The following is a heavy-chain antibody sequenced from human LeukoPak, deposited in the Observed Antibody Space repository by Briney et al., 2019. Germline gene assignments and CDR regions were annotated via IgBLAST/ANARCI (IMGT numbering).Heavy chain of an antibody. CDR1: GYTFTGYY. D-gene: IGHD3-3*01. CDR3: ARDGSYDFWSGYRGGFDY. CDR2: INPNSGGT. J-gene: IGHJ4*02. V-gene: IGHV1-2*02. Sequence: ALVKVSCKASGYTFTGYYMHWVRQAPGQGLEWVGWINPNSGGTNYAQKFQGRVTMTRDTSISTAYMELSRLRSDDTAVYYCARDGSYDFWSGYRGGFDYWGQGTLVTVSS.